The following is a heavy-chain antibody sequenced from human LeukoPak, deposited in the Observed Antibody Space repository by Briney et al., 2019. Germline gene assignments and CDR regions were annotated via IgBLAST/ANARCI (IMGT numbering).Heavy chain of an antibody. V-gene: IGHV3-66*01. J-gene: IGHJ4*02. CDR1: GFTFSDYY. D-gene: IGHD4-11*01. CDR3: AKGLQPPSYYFDY. CDR2: IYSGGST. Sequence: GGSLRLSCAASGFTFSDYYMSWVRQAPGKGLEWVSVIYSGGSTYYADSVKGRFTISRDNSKNTLYLQMNSLRAEDAAVYYCAKGLQPPSYYFDYWGQGTLVTVSS.